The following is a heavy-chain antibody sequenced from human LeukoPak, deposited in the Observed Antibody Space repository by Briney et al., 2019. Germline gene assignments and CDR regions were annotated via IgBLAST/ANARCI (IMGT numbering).Heavy chain of an antibody. CDR1: GCTFSNYA. V-gene: IGHV3-23*01. CDR2: ISGRGAGT. J-gene: IGHJ4*02. Sequence: GGSLTLSCAASGCTFSNYAMSWLRQAAGKGLEWVSTISGRGAGTYYADSVRGRFTISSDNSKNTLYLQMHSLGAENTVVYYCATNVSSWSFDYWGQGTLVTVSS. CDR3: ATNVSSWSFDY. D-gene: IGHD6-13*01.